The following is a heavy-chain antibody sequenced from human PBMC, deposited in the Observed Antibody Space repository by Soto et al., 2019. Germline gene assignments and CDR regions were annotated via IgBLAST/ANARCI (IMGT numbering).Heavy chain of an antibody. CDR3: ARGNSYLYYYGMDV. CDR1: GGSISSYY. V-gene: IGHV4-59*01. Sequence: ETLSLTCTVSGGSISSYYWSWIRQPPGKGLEWIGYIYYSGSTNYNPSLKSRVTISVDTSKNQFSLKLSSVTAADTAVYYCARGNSYLYYYGMDVWGQGTTVTVSS. J-gene: IGHJ6*02. CDR2: IYYSGST. D-gene: IGHD5-18*01.